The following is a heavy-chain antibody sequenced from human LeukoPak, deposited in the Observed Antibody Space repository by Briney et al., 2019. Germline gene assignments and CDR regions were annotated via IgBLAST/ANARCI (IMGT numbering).Heavy chain of an antibody. V-gene: IGHV3-7*01. CDR3: ARKNGLDY. J-gene: IGHJ4*02. Sequence: GGSLRLSCTSSGFRFSSYWMSWVRQAPGKGLEWVANIKQDGSEKYYVDSVKGRFTISRDNAKNSLYLQMNSLRAEDTAVYYCARKNGLDYWGQGTLVTVSS. CDR2: IKQDGSEK. CDR1: GFRFSSYW.